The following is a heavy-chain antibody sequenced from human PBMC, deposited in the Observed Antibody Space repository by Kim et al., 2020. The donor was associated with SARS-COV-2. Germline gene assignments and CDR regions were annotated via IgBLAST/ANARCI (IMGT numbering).Heavy chain of an antibody. Sequence: GGSLRLSCAVSGFTFSDHYMDWVRQAPGKGLEWIGRTRNKANGYTTEYAASVKGRFAISRDDSKNSLYLQMTSLKTEDTAVYYCARGLRPTPLYYYYGMDVWGQGTTVTVSS. D-gene: IGHD2-15*01. CDR1: GFTFSDHY. CDR2: TRNKANGYTT. CDR3: ARGLRPTPLYYYYGMDV. J-gene: IGHJ6*02. V-gene: IGHV3-72*01.